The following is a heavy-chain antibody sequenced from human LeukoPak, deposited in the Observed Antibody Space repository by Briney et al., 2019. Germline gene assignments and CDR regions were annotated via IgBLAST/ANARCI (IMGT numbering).Heavy chain of an antibody. CDR2: IIPIFGTA. J-gene: IGHJ4*02. D-gene: IGHD3-10*01. V-gene: IGHV1-69*13. Sequence: SVKVSCKASGGTFSSYAISWVRQAPGQGLEWMGGIIPIFGTANYAQKFQGRVTITADESTSTAYMELSSLRSEDTAVYYCARDANYYGSGSYSNYFDYWGQGTLVTVSS. CDR1: GGTFSSYA. CDR3: ARDANYYGSGSYSNYFDY.